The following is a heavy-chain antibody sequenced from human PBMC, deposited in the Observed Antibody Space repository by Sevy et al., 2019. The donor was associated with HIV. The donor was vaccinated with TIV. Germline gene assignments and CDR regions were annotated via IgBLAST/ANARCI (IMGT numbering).Heavy chain of an antibody. D-gene: IGHD3-22*01. CDR1: GFTFSSYA. V-gene: IGHV3-23*01. J-gene: IGHJ4*02. Sequence: GGSLRLSCAASGFTFSSYAMSWVRQAPGKGLEWVSAISGSGGSTYYADSVKGRFTISRENSKNTLYLEMNSLRAEDTAVYYCAKVDSSGYYSVSGFDYWGQGTLVTVSS. CDR2: ISGSGGST. CDR3: AKVDSSGYYSVSGFDY.